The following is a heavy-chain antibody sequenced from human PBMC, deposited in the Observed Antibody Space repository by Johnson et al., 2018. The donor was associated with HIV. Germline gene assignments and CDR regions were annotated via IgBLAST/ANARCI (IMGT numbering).Heavy chain of an antibody. CDR2: IWYDGSNE. D-gene: IGHD3-16*01. CDR1: GFIFSTYG. J-gene: IGHJ3*02. CDR3: AKGGWGGENSDHYAFDI. V-gene: IGHV3-33*06. Sequence: QVQLVESGGGVVQPGRSVRLYCAASGFIFSTYGMHWVRQAPGKGLEWVAVIWYDGSNEHYADSVKGRFTISRDNSKNTLYLQMHSLRAEDTAVYYCAKGGWGGENSDHYAFDIWGQGTMVTVSS.